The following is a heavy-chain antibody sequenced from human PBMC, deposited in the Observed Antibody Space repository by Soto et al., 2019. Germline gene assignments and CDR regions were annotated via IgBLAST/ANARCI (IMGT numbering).Heavy chain of an antibody. CDR2: IIPIFGTA. D-gene: IGHD3-16*01. V-gene: IGHV1-69*12. CDR3: ARELGLDYYYYGMDV. CDR1: GGTFSSYA. J-gene: IGHJ6*02. Sequence: QVQLVQSGAEVKKPGSSVKVSCKASGGTFSSYAISWVRQAPGQGLEWMGGIIPIFGTANYAQKFQGRVTIXXDXSXTTAYMELSSLRSEDTAVYYCARELGLDYYYYGMDVWGQGTTVTVSS.